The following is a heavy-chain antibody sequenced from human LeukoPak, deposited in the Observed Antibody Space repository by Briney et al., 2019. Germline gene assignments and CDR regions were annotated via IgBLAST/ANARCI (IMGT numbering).Heavy chain of an antibody. CDR1: GGSISSYY. CDR3: ARGPTARDMDV. Sequence: SETLSLTCTVSGGSISSYYWSWIRQPPGKGLEWIGYIYYSGSTNYNPSLKSRVTISVDTSKNQFSLKLNSVTAADTAVYYCARGPTARDMDVWGKGTTVTVSS. D-gene: IGHD4-11*01. CDR2: IYYSGST. V-gene: IGHV4-59*01. J-gene: IGHJ6*03.